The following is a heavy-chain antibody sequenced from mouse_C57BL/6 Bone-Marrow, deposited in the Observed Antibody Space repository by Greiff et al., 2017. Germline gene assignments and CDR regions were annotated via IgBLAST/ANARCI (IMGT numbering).Heavy chain of an antibody. J-gene: IGHJ2*01. Sequence: VQLQQSGAELAKPGASVTLSCKASGYNFTSYWMHWVKQRPGQGLEWIGYINPSSGYTKYNQKFKDKATFTADKSSSTAYIQLISLTYEDSAVYYCARSGDYGYYFDYWGQGTTLTVSS. CDR3: ARSGDYGYYFDY. CDR1: GYNFTSYW. V-gene: IGHV1-7*01. CDR2: INPSSGYT. D-gene: IGHD1-2*01.